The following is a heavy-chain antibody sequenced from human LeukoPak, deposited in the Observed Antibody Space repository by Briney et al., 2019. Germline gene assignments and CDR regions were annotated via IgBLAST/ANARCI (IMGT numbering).Heavy chain of an antibody. V-gene: IGHV3-48*03. D-gene: IGHD2/OR15-2a*01. CDR2: IASGGGANR. Sequence: GGSLRLSCAASGFTFSSYEMNWVRQAPGKGLEWVSYIASGGGANRFYSESVKGRFAISRDNAKNSLYLHMNSLRAEDTGVYYCARIGTTTRGPAGLDVWGQGTTVIVSS. CDR1: GFTFSSYE. J-gene: IGHJ6*02. CDR3: ARIGTTTRGPAGLDV.